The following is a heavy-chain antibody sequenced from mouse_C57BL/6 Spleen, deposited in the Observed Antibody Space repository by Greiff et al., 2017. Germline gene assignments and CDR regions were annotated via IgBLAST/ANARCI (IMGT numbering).Heavy chain of an antibody. D-gene: IGHD2-1*01. CDR2: ISYDGSN. CDR3: GYGNYLFDY. Sequence: EVKLQESGPGLVKPSQSLSLTCSVTGYSITSGYYWIWIRQFPGNKLEWMGYISYDGSNNYNPSLKNRISITRDTSKNQFFLKLNSVTTEDTATYYCGYGNYLFDYWGQGTTLTVSS. J-gene: IGHJ2*01. V-gene: IGHV3-6*01. CDR1: GYSITSGYY.